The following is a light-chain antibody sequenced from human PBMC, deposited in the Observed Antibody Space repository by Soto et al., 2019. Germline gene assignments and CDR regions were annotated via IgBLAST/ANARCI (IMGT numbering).Light chain of an antibody. Sequence: DIQMTQSPSSLSAYVGDRVTITCRASQSIRNYFNWYQQKPGKAPNVLIYTTPSLQSGAPSRFSGSGSGTEFTLTISSLQPEDFATYYCQQLNSYPLTFGGGTKV. V-gene: IGKV1-17*01. CDR3: QQLNSYPLT. CDR2: TTP. J-gene: IGKJ4*01. CDR1: QSIRNY.